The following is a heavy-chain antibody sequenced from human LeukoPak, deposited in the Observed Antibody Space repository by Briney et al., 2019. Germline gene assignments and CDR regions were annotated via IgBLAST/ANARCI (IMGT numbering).Heavy chain of an antibody. V-gene: IGHV3-23*01. CDR2: IRGSGAVT. CDR1: GFTFSIYA. D-gene: IGHD6-13*01. CDR3: AKDRGSWFALFDS. J-gene: IGHJ4*02. Sequence: GGSLRLSCAASGFTFSIYALSWVRQAPGKGLEWVSGIRGSGAVTYYADSVKGRFTISRDNSKSTLFLHMNRLRAEDTAVYYCAKDRGSWFALFDSWGQGTLVTVSS.